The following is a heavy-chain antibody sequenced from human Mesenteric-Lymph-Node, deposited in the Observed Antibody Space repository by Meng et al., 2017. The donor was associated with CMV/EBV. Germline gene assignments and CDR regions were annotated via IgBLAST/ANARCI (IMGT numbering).Heavy chain of an antibody. CDR1: GGSFSGYY. D-gene: IGHD4-23*01. J-gene: IGHJ4*02. CDR3: ARHQRWLKSEGGFNY. V-gene: IGHV4-34*01. Sequence: QGQLQQWGAGLLKPSETLSLTFAVYGGSFSGYYWSWIRQPPGKGLEWIGEINHSGSTNYNPSLKSRVTISVDTSKNQFSLKLSSVTAADTAVYYCARHQRWLKSEGGFNYWGQGTLVTVSS. CDR2: INHSGST.